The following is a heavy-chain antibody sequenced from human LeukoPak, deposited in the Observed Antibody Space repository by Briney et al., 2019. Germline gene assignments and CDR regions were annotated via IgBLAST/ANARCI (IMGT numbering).Heavy chain of an antibody. V-gene: IGHV3-11*01. Sequence: GGSLRLSCAASGFTFSDYYMSWIRQAPGKGLEWVSYISSSGSTIYYADSVKGRFTISRDNAKNSLYLQMNSLRAEDTAVYYCARDRESSSPIHGGYYYGMDVWGQGTTVTVSS. CDR2: ISSSGSTI. CDR3: ARDRESSSPIHGGYYYGMDV. D-gene: IGHD6-13*01. CDR1: GFTFSDYY. J-gene: IGHJ6*02.